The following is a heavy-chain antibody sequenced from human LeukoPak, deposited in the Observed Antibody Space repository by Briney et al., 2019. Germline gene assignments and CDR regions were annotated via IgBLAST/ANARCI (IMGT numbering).Heavy chain of an antibody. CDR1: GFTFSSYA. CDR3: ASLSGAYYYDSSGYLD. V-gene: IGHV3-23*01. Sequence: PGGSLRLSCAASGFTFSSYAMSWVRQAPGKGLEWVSAISGSGGSTYYADSVKGRFTISRDNSKNTLYLQMNSQRAEDTAVYYCASLSGAYYYDSSGYLDWGQGTLVTVSS. CDR2: ISGSGGST. J-gene: IGHJ4*02. D-gene: IGHD3-22*01.